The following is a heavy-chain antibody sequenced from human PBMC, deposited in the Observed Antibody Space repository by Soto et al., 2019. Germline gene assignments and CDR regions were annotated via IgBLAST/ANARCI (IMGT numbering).Heavy chain of an antibody. J-gene: IGHJ4*02. D-gene: IGHD3-9*01. V-gene: IGHV4-30-2*01. CDR1: GGSISSGGYS. Sequence: ASDTLSLTCGVSGGSISSGGYSWSWIRQPPGKGLEWIGYIYHSGSTYYNPSLKSRVTISVDRSKNQFSLKLSSVTAADTAVYYCARGALLTGYYYFDYWGQGTLVTVSS. CDR2: IYHSGST. CDR3: ARGALLTGYYYFDY.